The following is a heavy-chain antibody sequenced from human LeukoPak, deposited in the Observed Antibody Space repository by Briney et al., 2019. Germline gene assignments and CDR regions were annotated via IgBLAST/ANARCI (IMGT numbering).Heavy chain of an antibody. CDR1: GFTFSSYA. CDR3: VKDKSNRVRGVIVNWFDP. D-gene: IGHD3-10*01. Sequence: GGSLRLSCSASGFTFSSYAMHWVRQAPGKVLEYVSAISSNGGSTYYADSVKGRFTISRDNSKNTLYLQMSSLRAEDTAVYYCVKDKSNRVRGVIVNWFDPWGQGTLVTVSS. CDR2: ISSNGGST. J-gene: IGHJ5*02. V-gene: IGHV3-64D*06.